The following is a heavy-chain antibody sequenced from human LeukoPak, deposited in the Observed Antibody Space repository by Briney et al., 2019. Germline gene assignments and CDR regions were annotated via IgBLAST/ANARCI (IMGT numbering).Heavy chain of an antibody. CDR2: IHYSGET. Sequence: NPSETLSLTCSVSGFSISRGFYWGWIRQPPGKGLEWIGNIHYSGETYFNPSLKSRLTMSVDTSKNQFSLNLSSVTAADTAMYYCASDAQGLLGYWGQGTLVTVSS. D-gene: IGHD2-21*02. CDR1: GFSISRGFY. V-gene: IGHV4-38-2*02. CDR3: ASDAQGLLGY. J-gene: IGHJ4*02.